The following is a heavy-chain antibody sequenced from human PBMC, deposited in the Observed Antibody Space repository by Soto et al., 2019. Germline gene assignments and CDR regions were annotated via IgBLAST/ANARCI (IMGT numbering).Heavy chain of an antibody. Sequence: PPESLALTCTVSGGSISSSSYYWGWIRQPPGKGLEWIGSIYYSGSTYYNPSLKSRVTISVDTSKNQFSLKLSSVTAADTAVYYCASDAWGMDVWGQGTTVTGSS. V-gene: IGHV4-39*01. CDR1: GGSISSSSYY. J-gene: IGHJ6*02. CDR3: ASDAWGMDV. CDR2: IYYSGST.